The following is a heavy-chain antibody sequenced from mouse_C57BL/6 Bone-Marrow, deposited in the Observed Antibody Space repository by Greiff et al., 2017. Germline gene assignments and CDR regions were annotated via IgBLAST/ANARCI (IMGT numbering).Heavy chain of an antibody. D-gene: IGHD1-2*01. J-gene: IGHJ2*01. CDR1: GFTFSSYA. Sequence: EVQLVESGGGLVKPGGSLKLSCAASGFTFSSYAMSWVRQTPEKRLEWVATISDGGSYTYYPDNVKARFTISRDTAKNNLYLQMSHLKSEDTAMYYCARGPTAVYFDYWGQGTTLTVSS. V-gene: IGHV5-4*01. CDR2: ISDGGSYT. CDR3: ARGPTAVYFDY.